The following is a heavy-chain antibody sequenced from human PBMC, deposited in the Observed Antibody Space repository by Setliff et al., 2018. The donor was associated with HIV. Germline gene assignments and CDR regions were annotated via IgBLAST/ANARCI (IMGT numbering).Heavy chain of an antibody. Sequence: ASVKVSCKASGGPFTSAFNWVRQVPGQGLEWMGGISPIFGTANYAQNFGGRVTITADQSTTTSYLQLNRLRFEDTAIYYCASDSPAARFEELEDHYYYFMDVWGKGTTVTVSS. J-gene: IGHJ6*03. CDR3: ASDSPAARFEELEDHYYYFMDV. D-gene: IGHD3-10*01. CDR1: GGPFTSA. CDR2: ISPIFGTA. V-gene: IGHV1-69*13.